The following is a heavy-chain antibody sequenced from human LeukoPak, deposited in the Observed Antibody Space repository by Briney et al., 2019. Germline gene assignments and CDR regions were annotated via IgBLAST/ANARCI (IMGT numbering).Heavy chain of an antibody. CDR2: INHSGST. CDR1: GGSFSGYY. CDR3: ARGHTVVVPAAISYMHV. D-gene: IGHD2-2*01. J-gene: IGHJ6*03. V-gene: IGHV4-34*01. Sequence: SEALSLTCAVYGGSFSGYYWSWIRQPPGKGLEWIGEINHSGSTNYNPSLKSRVTISVDTSKNQFSLKLSSVTAADTAVYYYARGHTVVVPAAISYMHVWGKGTTVTVSS.